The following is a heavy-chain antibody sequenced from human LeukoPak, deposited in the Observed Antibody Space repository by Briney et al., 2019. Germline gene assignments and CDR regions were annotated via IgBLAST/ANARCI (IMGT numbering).Heavy chain of an antibody. CDR2: INPNSGGT. Sequence: ASVKVSCKVSGYTLTELSMHWVRQAPGKGLEWMGWINPNSGGTNYAQNFQGRVTMTRDTSISTAYMELSRLRSDDTAVYYCARGWEFYYYAMDVWGQGTTVTVSS. CDR1: GYTLTELS. J-gene: IGHJ6*02. V-gene: IGHV1-2*02. CDR3: ARGWEFYYYAMDV. D-gene: IGHD1-26*01.